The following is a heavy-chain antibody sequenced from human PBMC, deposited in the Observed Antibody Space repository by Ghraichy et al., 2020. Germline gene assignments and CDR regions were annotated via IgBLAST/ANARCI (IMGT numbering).Heavy chain of an antibody. V-gene: IGHV1-2*02. Sequence: ASVKVSCKASGYTFTGYYMHWVRQAPGQGLEWMGWINPNSGGTNYAQKFQGRVTMTRDTSISTAYMELSRLRSDDTAVYYCARGGIAAAGTYARPRVPDDYWGQGTLVTVSS. CDR1: GYTFTGYY. D-gene: IGHD6-13*01. J-gene: IGHJ4*02. CDR2: INPNSGGT. CDR3: ARGGIAAAGTYARPRVPDDY.